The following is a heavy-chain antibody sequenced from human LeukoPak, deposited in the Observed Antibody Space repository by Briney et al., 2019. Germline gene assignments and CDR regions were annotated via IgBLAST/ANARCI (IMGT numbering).Heavy chain of an antibody. CDR1: GGSFSGYY. CDR2: INHSGST. D-gene: IGHD5-18*01. J-gene: IGHJ6*03. CDR3: ARGRRLRIQLWTDPFGYSSMDV. V-gene: IGHV4-34*01. Sequence: SETLSLTCAVYGGSFSGYYWSWIRQPPGKGLEWIGEINHSGSTNYNPSLKSRVTISIDASKNQFSLKLSSVTAADTAVYYCARGRRLRIQLWTDPFGYSSMDVWGKGTTVTVSS.